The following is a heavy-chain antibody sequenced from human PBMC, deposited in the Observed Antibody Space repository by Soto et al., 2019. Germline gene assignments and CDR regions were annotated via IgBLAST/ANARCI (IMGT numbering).Heavy chain of an antibody. CDR3: ARGHSTDCSNGVCSFFYNHEMDV. V-gene: IGHV1-2*04. J-gene: IGHJ6*02. Sequence: ASVKVSCKASGYSFTDYHIHWERQAPGQGLEWLGRINPKSGGTSTAQKFQGWVTMTRDRSISTVYMELTRLRSDDTAVYFCARGHSTDCSNGVCSFFYNHEMDVWGQGTTVTVSS. D-gene: IGHD2-8*01. CDR2: INPKSGGT. CDR1: GYSFTDYH.